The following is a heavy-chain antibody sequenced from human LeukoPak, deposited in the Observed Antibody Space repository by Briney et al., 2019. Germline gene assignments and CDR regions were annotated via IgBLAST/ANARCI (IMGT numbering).Heavy chain of an antibody. CDR1: GFTFSSYS. J-gene: IGHJ4*02. CDR2: ISSSSSYI. D-gene: IGHD1-7*01. Sequence: GGSLRLSCVASGFTFSSYSMNWVRQAPGKGLEWVSSISSSSSYIYYADSVKGRFTISRDNAKNSLYLQMNSLRAEDTAVYYCAREKLELSFDYWGQGTLVTVSS. V-gene: IGHV3-21*01. CDR3: AREKLELSFDY.